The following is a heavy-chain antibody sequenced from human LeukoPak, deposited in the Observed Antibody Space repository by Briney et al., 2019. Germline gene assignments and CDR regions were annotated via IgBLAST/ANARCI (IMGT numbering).Heavy chain of an antibody. J-gene: IGHJ4*02. CDR1: GFIFSSYG. CDR2: IRYDGSNK. D-gene: IGHD3-22*01. CDR3: AKDDLDSYYYDSSGYSNFDY. Sequence: GGSLRLSCAASGFIFSSYGMHWVRQAPGKGLEWVAFIRYDGSNKYYADSVKGRFTISRDNSKNTLYLQMNSLRAEDTAVYYCAKDDLDSYYYDSSGYSNFDYWGQGTLVTVSS. V-gene: IGHV3-30*02.